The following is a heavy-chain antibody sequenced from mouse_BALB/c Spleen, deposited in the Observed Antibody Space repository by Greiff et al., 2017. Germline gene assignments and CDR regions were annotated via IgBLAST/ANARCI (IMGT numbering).Heavy chain of an antibody. CDR1: GFTFSSYT. CDR3: ARRPDGYYAMDY. J-gene: IGHJ4*01. CDR2: ISNGGGST. Sequence: DVKLVESGGGLVQPGGSLKLSCAASGFTFSSYTMSWVRQTPEKRLEWVAYISNGGGSTYYPDTVKGRFTISRDNAKNTLYLQMSSLKSEDTAMYYCARRPDGYYAMDYWGQGTSVTVSS. V-gene: IGHV5-12-2*01. D-gene: IGHD2-3*01.